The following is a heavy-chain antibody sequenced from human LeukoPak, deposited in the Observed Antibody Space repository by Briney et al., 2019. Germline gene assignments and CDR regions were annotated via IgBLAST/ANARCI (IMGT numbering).Heavy chain of an antibody. CDR1: GGSISSGGYS. D-gene: IGHD3-22*01. V-gene: IGHV4-31*03. Sequence: SQTLSLTCTVSGGSISSGGYSWSWIRQHPGKGLEWVGYIYYSGSTYYNPSLKSRVAISVDMSKNQFSLKLSSVTAADTAVYYCAADSSGYYALDCWGQGALVTVSS. J-gene: IGHJ4*02. CDR2: IYYSGST. CDR3: AADSSGYYALDC.